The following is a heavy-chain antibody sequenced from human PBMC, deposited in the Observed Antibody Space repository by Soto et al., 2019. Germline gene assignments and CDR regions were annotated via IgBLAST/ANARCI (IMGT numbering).Heavy chain of an antibody. CDR2: INPNSGGT. V-gene: IGHV1-2*04. CDR1: GYTFTGYY. Sequence: ASVKVSCKASGYTFTGYYMHWVRQAPGQGLEWMGWINPNSGGTNYAQKFQGWVTMTRDTSISTAYMELSRLRSDDTAVYYCARLARRDSSIRWGTQTTHYYGMDVWGQGTTVTVSS. J-gene: IGHJ6*02. D-gene: IGHD3-22*01. CDR3: ARLARRDSSIRWGTQTTHYYGMDV.